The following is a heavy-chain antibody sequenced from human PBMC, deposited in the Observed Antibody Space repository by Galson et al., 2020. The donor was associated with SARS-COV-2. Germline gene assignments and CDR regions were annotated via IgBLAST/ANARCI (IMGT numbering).Heavy chain of an antibody. Sequence: SETLSLTCTVSGASISSSSYYWGWIRQPPGKGLEWIGSIYYSGNTYYNPSLKSRVTISVDTSKNQFSLKLSSVTAADTAVYYCARDVYSSSCVYYWGHGTLLAVSS. D-gene: IGHD6-6*01. V-gene: IGHV4-39*07. CDR2: IYYSGNT. CDR1: GASISSSSYY. J-gene: IGHJ4*01. CDR3: ARDVYSSSCVYY.